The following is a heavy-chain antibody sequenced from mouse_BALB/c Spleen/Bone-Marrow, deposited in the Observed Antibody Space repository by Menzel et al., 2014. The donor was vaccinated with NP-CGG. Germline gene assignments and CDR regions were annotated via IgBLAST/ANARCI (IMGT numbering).Heavy chain of an antibody. CDR3: ARRKFGNHGFAY. CDR1: GYTFTSYW. Sequence: VKLMESGAELAKPGASVKTSCKASGYTFTSYWMHWVKQRPGQGLEWIGYINPSTDYTEYNQKFKDKATLTADKSSSTAYMQLSSLTSEDSAVYYCARRKFGNHGFAYWGQGTLVTVSA. J-gene: IGHJ3*01. V-gene: IGHV1-7*01. D-gene: IGHD2-10*02. CDR2: INPSTDYT.